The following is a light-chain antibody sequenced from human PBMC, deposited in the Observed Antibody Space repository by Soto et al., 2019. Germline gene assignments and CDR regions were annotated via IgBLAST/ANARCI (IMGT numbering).Light chain of an antibody. J-gene: IGLJ2*01. V-gene: IGLV2-11*01. CDR2: DVS. Sequence: QSVLTQPRSVSGSPGQSVTISCTGTSSDVGGYNYVSWYQQHPGKAPKLMIYDVSKRPSGVPDRFSGSKSGNTASLIISGLQAEDEADYYCCSYAGSYTLVFGGGTQLTVL. CDR1: SSDVGGYNY. CDR3: CSYAGSYTLV.